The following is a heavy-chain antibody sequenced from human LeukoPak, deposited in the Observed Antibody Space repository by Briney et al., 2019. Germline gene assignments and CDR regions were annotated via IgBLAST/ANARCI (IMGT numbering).Heavy chain of an antibody. CDR1: GYTFSSYS. CDR2: INPSGGST. J-gene: IGHJ6*02. V-gene: IGHV1-46*01. D-gene: IGHD3-22*01. CDR3: ARRTSGYYYLDV. Sequence: GASVKVSCKASGYTFSSYSMHWVRQAPGQGLEWMGIINPSGGSTSYAQKFQGRVTMTRDTSTSTVYIELSSLRSEDTAVYYCARRTSGYYYLDVWGQGTTVTVSS.